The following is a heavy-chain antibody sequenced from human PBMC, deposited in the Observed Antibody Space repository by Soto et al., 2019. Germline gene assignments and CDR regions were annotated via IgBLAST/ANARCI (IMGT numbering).Heavy chain of an antibody. CDR1: GGSISGGVHS. D-gene: IGHD2-8*01. CDR2: IFDSGST. J-gene: IGHJ2*01. CDR3: AREIMPLPNDWYFDL. V-gene: IGHV4-30-4*01. Sequence: QVQLQESGPGLVKPSETLSLTCSVSGGSISGGVHSWSWIRHPPGQGLEWIGHIFDSGSTYYNPSLKSRLTISVDTSKNQFSLRLSSVTAADTAVYHCAREIMPLPNDWYFDLWGRGTLVTVSS.